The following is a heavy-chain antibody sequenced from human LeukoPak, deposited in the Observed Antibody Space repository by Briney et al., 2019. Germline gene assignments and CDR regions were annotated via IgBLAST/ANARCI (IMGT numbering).Heavy chain of an antibody. D-gene: IGHD4-11*01. CDR2: ISYDGSNK. CDR1: GFTFSSYG. J-gene: IGHJ4*02. Sequence: GGSLRLSCAASGFTFSSYGMHWVRQAPGKGLEWVAVISYDGSNKYYADSVKGRFTISRDNSKNTLYLQMNSLRAEDTAVYYCARDEATVTTVVLYYWGQGTLVTVSS. CDR3: ARDEATVTTVVLYY. V-gene: IGHV3-30*19.